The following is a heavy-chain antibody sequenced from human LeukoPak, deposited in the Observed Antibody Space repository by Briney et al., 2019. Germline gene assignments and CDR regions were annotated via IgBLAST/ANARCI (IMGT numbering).Heavy chain of an antibody. Sequence: PGGALRLSCVASGFTFSSYEMNWVRQAPGKGREWVSYICSNDNTIHYADSVEGRFTISRDNAKTSLYLHMNSLRAEDTAVYYCARGLATTVTTGPDHFDSWGQGTLVTVSS. CDR3: ARGLATTVTTGPDHFDS. CDR1: GFTFSSYE. J-gene: IGHJ4*02. CDR2: ICSNDNTI. D-gene: IGHD4-17*01. V-gene: IGHV3-48*03.